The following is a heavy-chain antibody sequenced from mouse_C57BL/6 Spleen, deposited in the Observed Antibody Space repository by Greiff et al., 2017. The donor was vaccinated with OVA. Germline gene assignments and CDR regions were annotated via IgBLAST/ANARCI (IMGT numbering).Heavy chain of an antibody. CDR2: ISSGGSYT. V-gene: IGHV5-6*01. Sequence: EVKLMESGGDLVKPGGSLKLSCAASGFTFSSYGMSWVRQTPDKRLEWVATISSGGSYTYYPDSVKGRFTISRDNAKNTLYLQMSSLKSEDTAMYYCARGGTTVVAEYFDVWGTGTTVTVSS. J-gene: IGHJ1*03. CDR3: ARGGTTVVAEYFDV. CDR1: GFTFSSYG. D-gene: IGHD1-1*01.